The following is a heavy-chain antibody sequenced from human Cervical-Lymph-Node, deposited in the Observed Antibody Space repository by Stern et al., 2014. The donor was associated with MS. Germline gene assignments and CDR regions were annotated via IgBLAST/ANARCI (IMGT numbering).Heavy chain of an antibody. D-gene: IGHD2-15*01. Sequence: VQLEESGPGLVKPSETLSLTCTVSAYSISSGYYWDWIRQPPGKALEWIGSIYHSGTTYYNPSLKSRVTISVDTSKNQLSLKISSVTAADTAVYYCARVGCSGGSCPFDYWGQGTLVTVSS. J-gene: IGHJ4*02. V-gene: IGHV4-38-2*02. CDR1: AYSISSGYY. CDR3: ARVGCSGGSCPFDY. CDR2: IYHSGTT.